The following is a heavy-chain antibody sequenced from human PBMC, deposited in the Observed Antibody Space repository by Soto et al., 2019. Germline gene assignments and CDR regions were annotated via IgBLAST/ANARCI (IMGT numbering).Heavy chain of an antibody. D-gene: IGHD3-10*01. Sequence: GGSLRLSCAASGFTFSSHTMNWVRQAPGKGLEWVSYITSTSSTKYYADSVKGRFTISRDNAKNSLYLQMNSLRDEDTAVYYCARRITMVRGPYYYYAMDVWGQGTTVTVSS. CDR1: GFTFSSHT. CDR2: ITSTSSTK. J-gene: IGHJ6*02. V-gene: IGHV3-48*02. CDR3: ARRITMVRGPYYYYAMDV.